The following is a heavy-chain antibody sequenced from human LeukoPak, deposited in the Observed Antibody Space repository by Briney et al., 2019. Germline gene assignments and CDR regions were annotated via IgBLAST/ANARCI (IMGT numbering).Heavy chain of an antibody. Sequence: PSETLSLTCTVSGGSISSYYWSWIRQPPGKGLEWIGYIYYSGSTNYNPSLKSRVTISVDTSNTQFSLKLSSVTAADTAVYYCARLSIVATITGFDYWSQGTLVTVSS. CDR1: GGSISSYY. CDR3: ARLSIVATITGFDY. CDR2: IYYSGST. V-gene: IGHV4-59*08. D-gene: IGHD5-12*01. J-gene: IGHJ4*02.